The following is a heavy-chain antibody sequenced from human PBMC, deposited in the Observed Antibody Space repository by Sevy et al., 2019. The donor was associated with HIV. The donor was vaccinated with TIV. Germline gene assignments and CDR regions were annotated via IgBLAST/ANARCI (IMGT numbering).Heavy chain of an antibody. D-gene: IGHD2-15*01. Sequence: GGSLRLSCAASEFTVSSKYMSWVRQAPGKGLEWVSVIYSGGNTYYADSVKGRFTISRDMSKNTLYLQMNSLRAEDTAIYYCATTSTPLYYYALDVWGQGTTVTVSS. CDR1: EFTVSSKY. CDR3: ATTSTPLYYYALDV. V-gene: IGHV3-53*03. CDR2: IYSGGNT. J-gene: IGHJ6*02.